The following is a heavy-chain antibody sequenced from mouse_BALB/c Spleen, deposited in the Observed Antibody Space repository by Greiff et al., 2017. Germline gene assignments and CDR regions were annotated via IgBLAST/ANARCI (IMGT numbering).Heavy chain of an antibody. CDR2: ISSGGST. V-gene: IGHV5-6-5*01. CDR1: GFTFSSYA. Sequence: EVHLVESGGGLVKPGGSLKLSCAASGFTFSSYAMSWVRQTPEKRLEWVASISSGGSTYYPDSVKGRFTISRDNARNILYLQMSSLRSEDTAMYYCAREGDYYGSSYWYFDVWGAGTTVTVSS. J-gene: IGHJ1*01. D-gene: IGHD1-1*01. CDR3: AREGDYYGSSYWYFDV.